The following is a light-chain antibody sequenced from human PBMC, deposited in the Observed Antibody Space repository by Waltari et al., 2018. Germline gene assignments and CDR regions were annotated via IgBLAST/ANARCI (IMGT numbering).Light chain of an antibody. V-gene: IGLV1-47*01. CDR3: AAWDDSLSGCVV. CDR2: RNN. J-gene: IGLJ2*01. Sequence: QSVMTQPPSASGTHGQRVTISCSGRSSNIGSNYAFWYQQLPGTAPKLLIYRNNQRPSGVPDRFFGSKSGTSASLVISGLRSEDEAYYYCAAWDDSLSGCVVFGGGTKVTVL. CDR1: SSNIGSNY.